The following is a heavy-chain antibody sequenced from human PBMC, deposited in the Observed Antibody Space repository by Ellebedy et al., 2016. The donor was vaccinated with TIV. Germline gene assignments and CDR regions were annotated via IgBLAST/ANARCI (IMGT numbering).Heavy chain of an antibody. Sequence: AASLKVSCKASGYSFTSHGITWVRQAPGQGLQWMGWVTAYNRDTYYAQNFQGRVTFTTDTSSSTAYLELRSLTSNDTGVYYCARGTMALSWGQGTLVTVSS. CDR1: GYSFTSHG. D-gene: IGHD5-24*01. J-gene: IGHJ5*02. CDR3: ARGTMALS. V-gene: IGHV1-18*01. CDR2: VTAYNRDT.